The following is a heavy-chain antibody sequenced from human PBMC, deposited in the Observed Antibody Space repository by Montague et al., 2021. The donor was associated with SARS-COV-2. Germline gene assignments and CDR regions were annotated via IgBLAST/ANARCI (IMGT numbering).Heavy chain of an antibody. CDR3: ARGHQGVAMIVVVMIGAKYYFDY. Sequence: SETLSLTCAVYGGSFNDYYRSWIRQPPGKGLEWIGEINHGGSTNYSPSLKSRVTISADTSKNQFSLKLKSVTAADTANYYCARGHQGVAMIVVVMIGAKYYFDYWGQGSLVTVPS. V-gene: IGHV4-34*01. CDR2: INHGGST. D-gene: IGHD3-22*01. CDR1: GGSFNDYY. J-gene: IGHJ4*02.